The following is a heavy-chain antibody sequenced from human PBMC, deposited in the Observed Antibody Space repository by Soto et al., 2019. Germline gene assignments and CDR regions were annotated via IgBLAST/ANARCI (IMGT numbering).Heavy chain of an antibody. CDR3: ERDYGEYGGDY. CDR2: ISYDGSNK. Sequence: PGGSLRLSCAASGFTFSSYAMHWVRQAPGKGLEWVAVISYDGSNKYYADSVKGRFTISRDNSKNTLYLQMNSLRADDTAVYYCERDYGEYGGDYWGQGTLVTVSS. CDR1: GFTFSSYA. D-gene: IGHD4-17*01. J-gene: IGHJ4*02. V-gene: IGHV3-30-3*01.